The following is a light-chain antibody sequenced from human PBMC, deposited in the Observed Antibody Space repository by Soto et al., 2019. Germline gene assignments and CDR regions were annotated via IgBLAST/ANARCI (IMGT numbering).Light chain of an antibody. V-gene: IGKV3-20*01. CDR3: QQYGSSPLT. CDR1: RGVSANY. Sequence: ENLLTQSPGTLSLSPGEGATLSCRASRGVSANYLAWYQQKPGQAPTLLIYGASIRAAGIPDRFSGSGSGTDFTLTIRRLEPDDFAVYYCQQYGSSPLTFGQGTKVEIK. CDR2: GAS. J-gene: IGKJ1*01.